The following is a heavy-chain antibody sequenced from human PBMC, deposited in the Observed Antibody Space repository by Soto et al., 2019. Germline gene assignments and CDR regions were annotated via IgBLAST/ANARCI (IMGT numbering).Heavy chain of an antibody. Sequence: GGSLRLSSAASGFTFSSYGMHWVRQAPGKGLEWVAVIWYDGSNKDYADSVKGRLTISRDTSPNKLYLQMNSLRAEDTAVYYRAIARGTRQFDSCGKG. CDR1: GFTFSSYG. CDR3: AIARGTRQFDS. CDR2: IWYDGSNK. D-gene: IGHD3-10*01. V-gene: IGHV3-33*01. J-gene: IGHJ4*02.